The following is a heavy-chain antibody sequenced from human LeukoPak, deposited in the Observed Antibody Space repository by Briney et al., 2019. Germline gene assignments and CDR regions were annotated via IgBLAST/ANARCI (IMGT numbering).Heavy chain of an antibody. Sequence: GSLRLSCSSSGFTFSSYAMHWVRQAPGKGLDWVAVISYDGSNKYYADSVKGQFTISRDNSKNTLYLQMNSLRAEDTAVYYCARDLGGGYFDYWGQGTLVTVSS. J-gene: IGHJ4*02. CDR1: GFTFSSYA. V-gene: IGHV3-30-3*01. D-gene: IGHD3-16*01. CDR2: ISYDGSNK. CDR3: ARDLGGGYFDY.